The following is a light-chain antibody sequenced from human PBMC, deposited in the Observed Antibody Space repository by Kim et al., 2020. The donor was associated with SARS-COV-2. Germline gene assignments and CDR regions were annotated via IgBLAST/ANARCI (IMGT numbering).Light chain of an antibody. V-gene: IGKV1-39*01. J-gene: IGKJ2*01. CDR2: AAS. CDR1: QNINRY. CDR3: QESHSTEYT. Sequence: DIQMTQSPSSLSASVGDRVTITCRASQNINRYLNWYQQKPGRAPRFLIYAASSLQSGVPSRFSGSGSGTDFTLTISSLQPEGFATYYCQESHSTEYTFGQGTKLEI.